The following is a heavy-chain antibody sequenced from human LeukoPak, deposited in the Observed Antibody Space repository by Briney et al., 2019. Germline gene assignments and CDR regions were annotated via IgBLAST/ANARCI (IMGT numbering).Heavy chain of an antibody. CDR1: GFSFSDHG. CDR2: ISNNGGST. Sequence: GGSLRLSCAASGFSFSDHGMHWVRQAPGKGLEYVSAISNNGGSTFYADSVNGRFTISRDNSKNTLYLQMGSLRTEDMAVYYCARTTIAAREADYWGQGTLVTVSS. CDR3: ARTTIAAREADY. V-gene: IGHV3-64*02. J-gene: IGHJ4*02. D-gene: IGHD6-6*01.